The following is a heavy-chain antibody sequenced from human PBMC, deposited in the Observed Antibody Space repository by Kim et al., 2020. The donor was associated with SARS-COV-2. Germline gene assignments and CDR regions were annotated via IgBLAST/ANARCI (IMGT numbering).Heavy chain of an antibody. CDR1: GFTVSTFW. J-gene: IGHJ5*02. V-gene: IGHV3-74*01. CDR2: LSHDRTST. D-gene: IGHD3-10*01. CDR3: ARGKGPYGWFDP. Sequence: GGSLRLSCAASGFTVSTFWMHWVRHAPGKGLLWVSRLSHDRTSTYYADSVKGRFTISRDSATNTLFLQMNSLRVEDTGVYYCARGKGPYGWFDPWGQGTLVTVSS.